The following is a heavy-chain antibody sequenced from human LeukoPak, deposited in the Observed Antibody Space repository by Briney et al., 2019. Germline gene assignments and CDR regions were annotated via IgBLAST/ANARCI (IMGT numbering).Heavy chain of an antibody. Sequence: SGTLSLTCAVSGGSISSSNWWSWVRQPPGKGLEWIGEIYHSGSTNYNPSLKSRVTISVDKSKNQFSLKLSSVTAADTAVYYCARVKTGDSSGYYYYDFDYWGQGTLVTVSS. J-gene: IGHJ4*02. D-gene: IGHD3-22*01. CDR1: GGSISSSNW. CDR2: IYHSGST. V-gene: IGHV4-4*02. CDR3: ARVKTGDSSGYYYYDFDY.